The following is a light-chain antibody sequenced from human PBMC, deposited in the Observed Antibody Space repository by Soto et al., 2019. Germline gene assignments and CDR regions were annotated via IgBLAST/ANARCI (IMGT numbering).Light chain of an antibody. CDR3: LQYHYWPT. J-gene: IGKJ5*01. V-gene: IGKV3-15*01. CDR1: QSVSSN. CDR2: GAS. Sequence: EIVMTQSPATLSVSPGERATLSCRASQSVSSNLAWYQQTPGQAPRLLIYGASTRATGFPPRFSGSGSGTEFTLTISSLQSEDFAVYYCLQYHYWPTFGQGTRLEIK.